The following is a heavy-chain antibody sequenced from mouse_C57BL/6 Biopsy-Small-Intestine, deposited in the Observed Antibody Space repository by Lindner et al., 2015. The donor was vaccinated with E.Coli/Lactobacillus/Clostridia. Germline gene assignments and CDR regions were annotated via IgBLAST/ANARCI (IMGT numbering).Heavy chain of an antibody. J-gene: IGHJ2*01. CDR3: ARGSNYFDY. Sequence: VQLQESGPELVKPGASVKMSCKASGYSFTGNNMHWVKQSHEKSLEWIGYIDPYNGATSYNQKFKGKATLTVDKSSTTAYMQLNSVTSEDSAVYYCARGSNYFDYWGQGTTLTVSS. CDR1: GYSFTGNN. V-gene: IGHV1S135*01. CDR2: IDPYNGAT. D-gene: IGHD5-1*01.